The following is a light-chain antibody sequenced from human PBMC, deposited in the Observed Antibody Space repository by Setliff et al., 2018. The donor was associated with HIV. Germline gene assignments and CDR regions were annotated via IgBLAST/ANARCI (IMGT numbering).Light chain of an antibody. CDR3: SSYTTNTTFV. CDR2: ELS. J-gene: IGLJ1*01. Sequence: QSVLTQPASVSGSPGQSITISCTGTSSDVGGYNYVSWYQQHPNKAPKPMIYELSDRPSGVSNRFSGSKSGNTASLTISGLQAEDEADYYCSSYTTNTTFVFGTGTKVTVL. V-gene: IGLV2-14*03. CDR1: SSDVGGYNY.